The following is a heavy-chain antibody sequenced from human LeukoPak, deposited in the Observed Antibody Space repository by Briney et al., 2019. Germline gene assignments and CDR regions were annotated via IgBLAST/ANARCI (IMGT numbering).Heavy chain of an antibody. CDR3: ARGGPGYMDV. V-gene: IGHV4-34*01. Sequence: SETLSLTCAVYGGSFSGYYWSWIRRPPGKGLEWIGEINHSGSTNYNPSLKSRVTISVDTSKNQFSLKLSSVTAADTAVYYCARGGPGYMDVWGKGTTVTVSS. CDR1: GGSFSGYY. CDR2: INHSGST. J-gene: IGHJ6*03.